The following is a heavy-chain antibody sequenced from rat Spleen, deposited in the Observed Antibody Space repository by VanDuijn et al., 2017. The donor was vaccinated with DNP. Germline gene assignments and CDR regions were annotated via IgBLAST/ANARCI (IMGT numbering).Heavy chain of an antibody. Sequence: EVQLVETGGGSVQPGRSLKLSCVASGFTFSSYWLHWIRQAPGKGLEWMASINTDGGNTYYPDSVKGRFTISRDYAKSSLYLQMNSLRSEDTATYYCTTDNSGLNWFAYWGQGTLVTVST. J-gene: IGHJ3*01. CDR1: GFTFSSYW. CDR3: TTDNSGLNWFAY. CDR2: INTDGGNT. V-gene: IGHV5-58*01. D-gene: IGHD4-3*01.